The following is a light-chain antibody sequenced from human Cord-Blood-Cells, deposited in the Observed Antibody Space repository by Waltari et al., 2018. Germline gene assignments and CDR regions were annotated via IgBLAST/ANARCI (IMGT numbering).Light chain of an antibody. Sequence: EIVLTQSPATLSLSPGERATLSCRASESVSSYLAWYQQKPGQAPRLLIDDASNMATGIPARFSGSGSVTDFTLTISSLGPEDFAVYYCQQRSNWPLLTFGGGTKVEIK. CDR3: QQRSNWPLLT. CDR1: ESVSSY. J-gene: IGKJ4*01. V-gene: IGKV3-11*01. CDR2: DAS.